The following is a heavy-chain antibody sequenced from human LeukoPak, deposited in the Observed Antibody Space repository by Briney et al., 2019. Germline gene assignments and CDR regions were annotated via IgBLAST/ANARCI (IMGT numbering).Heavy chain of an antibody. Sequence: LSLTCTVSGGSISSSGYLWGWIRQPPGKGLEWVGRIRNKANSYTTDYAASVKGRFSISRDDSKNSLYLQMNSLKTEDTAVYYCARVAGYGMDVWGQGTTVTVSS. CDR2: IRNKANSYTT. J-gene: IGHJ6*02. V-gene: IGHV3-72*01. CDR1: GGSISSSGYL. CDR3: ARVAGYGMDV.